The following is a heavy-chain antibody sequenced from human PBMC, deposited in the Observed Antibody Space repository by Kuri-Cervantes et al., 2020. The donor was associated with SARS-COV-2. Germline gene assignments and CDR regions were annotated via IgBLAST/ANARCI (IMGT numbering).Heavy chain of an antibody. CDR3: AREQLTLIVVESGTFGV. J-gene: IGHJ3*01. Sequence: SVKVSCKASGGTFSSYAISWVRQAPGQGLEWMGGIIPIFGTANYAQKFQGRVTITADESTSTAYMELSSLRSEDTAVYYCAREQLTLIVVESGTFGVWGQGTKVTVSS. CDR1: GGTFSSYA. V-gene: IGHV1-69*13. D-gene: IGHD3-22*01. CDR2: IIPIFGTA.